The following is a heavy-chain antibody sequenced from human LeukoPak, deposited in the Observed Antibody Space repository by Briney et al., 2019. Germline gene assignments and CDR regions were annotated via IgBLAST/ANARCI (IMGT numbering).Heavy chain of an antibody. CDR3: ARDWNCGGDCYST. CDR1: GYTFTGYY. V-gene: IGHV1-2*02. CDR2: INPNSGGT. Sequence: ASVKVSCKAYGYTFTGYYMHWVRQAPGQGLEWMGWINPNSGGTNYAQKFQGRVTMTRDTSISTAYMELSRLRSDDTAVYYCARDWNCGGDCYSTWGQGTLVTVSS. D-gene: IGHD2-21*02. J-gene: IGHJ4*02.